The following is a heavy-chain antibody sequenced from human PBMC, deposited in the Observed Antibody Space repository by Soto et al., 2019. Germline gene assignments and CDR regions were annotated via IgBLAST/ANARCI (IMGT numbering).Heavy chain of an antibody. CDR2: IYSGGST. V-gene: IGHV3-53*01. CDR1: GFTVSSNY. CDR3: ARSHSGSYYRYYYYGMDV. Sequence: GGSLRLSCAASGFTVSSNYMSWVRQAPGKGLEWVSVIYSGGSTYYADSVKGRFTISRDNSKNPLYLQMNSLRAEDTAVYYCARSHSGSYYRYYYYGMDVWGQGTTVTVSS. D-gene: IGHD1-26*01. J-gene: IGHJ6*02.